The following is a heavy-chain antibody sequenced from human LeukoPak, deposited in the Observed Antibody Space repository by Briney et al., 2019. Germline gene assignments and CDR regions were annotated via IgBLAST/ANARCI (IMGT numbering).Heavy chain of an antibody. V-gene: IGHV6-1*01. CDR3: ARGDQNFDY. CDR1: GDSVSSKSV. CDR2: IYYRSKWSN. Sequence: SQTLSLTCAISGDSVSSKSVWNWIRQAPSRGLEWLGRIYYRSKWSNNYAVSVKSRITINPDTSKNQFSLQLSSVTAEDTAVYYCARGDQNFDYWGQGTLVTVSS. J-gene: IGHJ4*02. D-gene: IGHD5-24*01.